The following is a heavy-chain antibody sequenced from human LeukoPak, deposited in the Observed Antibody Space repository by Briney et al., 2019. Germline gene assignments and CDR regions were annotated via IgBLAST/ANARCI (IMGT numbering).Heavy chain of an antibody. D-gene: IGHD2-2*01. J-gene: IGHJ5*02. V-gene: IGHV1-18*01. CDR3: ARDSGQLLQNWFDP. CDR2: ISAYNGNT. Sequence: GASVKVSCKASGYTFTSYGISWVRQAPGQGLEWMGWISAYNGNTNYAQKLQGRVTMTTDTSTSTAYMELRSLRSDDTAVYYCARDSGQLLQNWFDPWGQGTLVTVSS. CDR1: GYTFTSYG.